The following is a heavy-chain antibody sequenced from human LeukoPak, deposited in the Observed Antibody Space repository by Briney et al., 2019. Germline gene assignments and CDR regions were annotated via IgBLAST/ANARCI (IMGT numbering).Heavy chain of an antibody. CDR1: GFTFSSYW. J-gene: IGHJ6*03. CDR3: ARDVSSTSYYYYYMDV. CDR2: IKQDGSEK. Sequence: AGGSLRLSCAASGFTFSSYWMSWVRQAPGKGLEWVANIKQDGSEKYYVDSVKGRFTISRDNAKNSLYLQMNSLRVEDTAVYYCARDVSSTSYYYYYMDVWGKGTTVTVSS. V-gene: IGHV3-7*01. D-gene: IGHD2-2*01.